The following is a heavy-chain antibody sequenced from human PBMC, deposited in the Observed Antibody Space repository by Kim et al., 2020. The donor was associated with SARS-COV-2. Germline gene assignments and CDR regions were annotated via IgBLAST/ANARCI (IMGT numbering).Heavy chain of an antibody. Sequence: GGSLRLSCAASGFTFSSYGMHWVRQAPGKGLEWVAVISYDGSNKYYADSVKGRFTISRDNSKNTLYLQMNSLRAEDTAVYYCAKDRRGGYCGGDCYPSAFDIWGQGTMVTVSS. D-gene: IGHD2-21*02. CDR1: GFTFSSYG. CDR2: ISYDGSNK. V-gene: IGHV3-30*18. CDR3: AKDRRGGYCGGDCYPSAFDI. J-gene: IGHJ3*02.